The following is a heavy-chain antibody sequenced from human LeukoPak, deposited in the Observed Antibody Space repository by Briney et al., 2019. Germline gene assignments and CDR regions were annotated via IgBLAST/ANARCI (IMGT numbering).Heavy chain of an antibody. J-gene: IGHJ4*02. D-gene: IGHD5-12*01. CDR1: GGTFSSYA. V-gene: IGHV1-69*13. CDR2: IIPIFGTA. Sequence: SVKVSCKASGGTFSSYAISWVRQAPGQGLEWMGGIIPIFGTANYAQKFQGRVTITADESTSTAYMELSSLRSEDTAVYYCARGPKHSEPKRGYSGYDYYFDYWGQGTLVTASS. CDR3: ARGPKHSEPKRGYSGYDYYFDY.